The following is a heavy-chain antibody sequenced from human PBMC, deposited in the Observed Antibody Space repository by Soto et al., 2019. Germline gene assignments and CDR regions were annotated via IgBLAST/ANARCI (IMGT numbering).Heavy chain of an antibody. CDR2: ISGSGGRT. J-gene: IGHJ4*02. Sequence: GGSLRLSCAASGFTFSSYAMSWVRQAPGRGLEWVSAISGSGGRTYYADSVKGRFTISRDNSKNTLYLQMNSLRAEDTAVYYCAKDRAWLPDYWGQGTLVTVSS. CDR1: GFTFSSYA. V-gene: IGHV3-23*01. D-gene: IGHD5-12*01. CDR3: AKDRAWLPDY.